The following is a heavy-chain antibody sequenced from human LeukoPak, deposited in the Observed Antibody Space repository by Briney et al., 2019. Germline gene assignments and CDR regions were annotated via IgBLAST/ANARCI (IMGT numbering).Heavy chain of an antibody. CDR2: IIPILGIA. CDR1: GGTFSSYA. D-gene: IGHD2-15*01. CDR3: VRYCSGGSCYEGFFDY. J-gene: IGHJ4*02. V-gene: IGHV1-69*04. Sequence: SAKVSCKASGGTFSSYAISWVRQAPGQGLEWMGRIIPILGIANYAQKFQGRVTITADKSTSTAYMELSSLRSEDTAVYYCVRYCSGGSCYEGFFDYWGQGTLVTVSS.